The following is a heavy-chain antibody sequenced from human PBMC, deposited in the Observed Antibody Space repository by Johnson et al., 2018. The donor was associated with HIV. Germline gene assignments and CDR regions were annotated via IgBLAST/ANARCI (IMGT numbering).Heavy chain of an antibody. J-gene: IGHJ3*02. Sequence: QVQLVESGGGVVQPGRSLRLSCAASGFTFSSYAMHWVRQAPGKGLEWVAVISYDGSNKYYADSVKGRFTISRDNSKNTLYLQMNSLRAEDTAVYYCAREEGPWDAFDIWGQGTMVTVSS. CDR2: ISYDGSNK. CDR1: GFTFSSYA. V-gene: IGHV3-30-3*01. CDR3: AREEGPWDAFDI.